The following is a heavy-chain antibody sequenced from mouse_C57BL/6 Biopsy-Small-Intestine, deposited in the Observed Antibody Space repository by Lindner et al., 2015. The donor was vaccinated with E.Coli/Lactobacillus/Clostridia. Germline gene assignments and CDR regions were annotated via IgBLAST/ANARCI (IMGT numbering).Heavy chain of an antibody. V-gene: IGHV5-17*01. J-gene: IGHJ3*01. CDR1: GFTFSDYG. CDR2: ISSGSSTI. Sequence: EVQLQESGGSLVKPGGSLKLSCAASGFTFSDYGMHWVRQAPEKGLEWVAYISSGSSTIYYADTVKGRFTISRDNAKNTLFLQMTSLRSEDTAMYYCARGDSNYDWFAYWGQGTLVTVSA. CDR3: ARGDSNYDWFAY. D-gene: IGHD2-5*01.